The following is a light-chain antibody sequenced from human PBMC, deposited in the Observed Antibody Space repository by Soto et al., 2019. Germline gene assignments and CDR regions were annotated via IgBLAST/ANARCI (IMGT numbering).Light chain of an antibody. CDR1: QTVGND. Sequence: EIVMTQSPATLSVSPGERVTLSCRASQTVGNDLAWYQQKPGQAPRLLIHGTSTRATGVPARFRGSGSGTEFTLTINSLQYEDFAVYYCQQYADWPRTCGQGPKVDIK. CDR2: GTS. V-gene: IGKV3-15*01. J-gene: IGKJ1*01. CDR3: QQYADWPRT.